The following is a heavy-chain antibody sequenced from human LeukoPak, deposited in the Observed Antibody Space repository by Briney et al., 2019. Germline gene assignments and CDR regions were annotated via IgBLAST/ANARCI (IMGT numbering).Heavy chain of an antibody. D-gene: IGHD1-26*01. CDR1: GGSISSGGYS. J-gene: IGHJ4*02. CDR2: IYHSGST. CDR3: ARGQDAYSGSYRGYYFDY. V-gene: IGHV4-30-2*01. Sequence: SETLSLTCAVSGGSISSGGYSWSWIRQPPGKGLEWIGYIYHSGSTYYNPSLKSRVTISVDRSKNQFSLKLSSVTAADTAVYYCARGQDAYSGSYRGYYFDYWGQGTLVTVSS.